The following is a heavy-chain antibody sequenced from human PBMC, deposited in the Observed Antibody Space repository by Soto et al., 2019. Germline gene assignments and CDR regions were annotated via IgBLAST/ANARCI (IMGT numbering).Heavy chain of an antibody. V-gene: IGHV2-5*01. CDR1: GFSLTTSGVG. D-gene: IGHD2-15*01. CDR2: IYWNDDK. J-gene: IGHJ6*02. Sequence: QITLKESGPTLVKPTQTLTLTCSFSGFSLTTSGVGVGWIRQSPGKALEWIELIYWNDDKRYSPSLRSRLTITKDTSKNQVVLTMTNMDPVDTATYYCAAAPYCTGRNCPGNYYYGMDVWGQGTMVAVSS. CDR3: AAAPYCTGRNCPGNYYYGMDV.